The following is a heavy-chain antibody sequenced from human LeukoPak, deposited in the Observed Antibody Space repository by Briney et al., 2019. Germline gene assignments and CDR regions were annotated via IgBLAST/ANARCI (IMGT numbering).Heavy chain of an antibody. CDR3: ARDWGDILTGYYGVGYMDV. Sequence: GGSLRLSCAASGFTFDDYGMSWVRQAPGKGLEWVSGINWNGGSTGYADSVKGRFTISRDNAKNSLYLQMNSLRAEDTAVYYCARDWGDILTGYYGVGYMDVWGKGTTVTVSS. V-gene: IGHV3-20*04. CDR2: INWNGGST. D-gene: IGHD3-9*01. J-gene: IGHJ6*03. CDR1: GFTFDDYG.